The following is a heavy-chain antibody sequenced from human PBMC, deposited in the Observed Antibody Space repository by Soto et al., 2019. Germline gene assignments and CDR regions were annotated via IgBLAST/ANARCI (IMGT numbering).Heavy chain of an antibody. CDR1: GFTVSTFG. CDR3: TGEVASGY. V-gene: IGHV3-30*03. J-gene: IGHJ4*02. CDR2: ISRDGGTK. Sequence: QVQLVESGGGVVQPGRSLRLSCAVSGFTVSTFGMHWVRQAPGKGLEWVAVISRDGGTKFYADSVKGRFTISRDDSRNTLFLEMNSLRGDGMYVYYCTGEVASGYWGQGTLVTVSS. D-gene: IGHD2-8*02.